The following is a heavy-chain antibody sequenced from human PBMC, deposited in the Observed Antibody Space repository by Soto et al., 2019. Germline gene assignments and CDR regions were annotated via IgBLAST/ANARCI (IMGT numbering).Heavy chain of an antibody. J-gene: IGHJ4*02. D-gene: IGHD3-3*02. V-gene: IGHV1-18*01. Sequence: GASVKVSCKASGYTFTSHGVSWLRQAPGQGLEWLGWISTYSGIRNYARKFQDRVTMGSDTSTSTVYMELRSLTSNDTAMYYCARDPSTRRFNYWGQGTLVTVSS. CDR2: ISTYSGIR. CDR1: GYTFTSHG. CDR3: ARDPSTRRFNY.